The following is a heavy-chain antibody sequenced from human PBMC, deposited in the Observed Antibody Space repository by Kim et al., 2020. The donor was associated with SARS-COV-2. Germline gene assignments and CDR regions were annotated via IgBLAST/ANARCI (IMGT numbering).Heavy chain of an antibody. Sequence: ASVKVSCKASGYTFTSYGISWVRQAPGQGLEWMGWISAYNGNTNYAQKLQGRVTMTTDTSTSTAYMELRSLRSDDTAVYYCASPHPYVSQCSGGSCHSGWNYYYGMDVWGQGTTVTVSS. J-gene: IGHJ6*02. CDR2: ISAYNGNT. CDR3: ASPHPYVSQCSGGSCHSGWNYYYGMDV. D-gene: IGHD2-15*01. CDR1: GYTFTSYG. V-gene: IGHV1-18*01.